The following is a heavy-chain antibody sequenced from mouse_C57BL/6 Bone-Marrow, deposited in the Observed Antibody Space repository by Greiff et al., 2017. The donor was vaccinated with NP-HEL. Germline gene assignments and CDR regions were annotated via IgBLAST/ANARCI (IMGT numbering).Heavy chain of an antibody. D-gene: IGHD1-1*01. CDR3: TTPYYYGSPSFAY. CDR2: IDPEDGDT. J-gene: IGHJ3*01. V-gene: IGHV14-1*01. CDR1: GFNIKDYY. Sequence: VQLKQSGAELVRPGASVKLSCTASGFNIKDYYMHWVKQRPEQGLEWIGRIDPEDGDTEYAPKFQGKATMTADTSSNTAYLQLSSLTSEDTAVYYCTTPYYYGSPSFAYWGQGTLVTVSA.